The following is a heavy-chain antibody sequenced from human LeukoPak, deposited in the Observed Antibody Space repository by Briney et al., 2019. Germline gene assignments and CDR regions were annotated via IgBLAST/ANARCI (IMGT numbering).Heavy chain of an antibody. Sequence: GGSLRLSCAASGFTLSDYYMSWIRQAPGKGLEWVSYISSSGNTIYYADSVKGRFTISRDNAKNSLYLQMNSLRAEDTAVYYCARDKYYDSSGYYFLTYYFDYWGQGTLVTVSS. CDR3: ARDKYYDSSGYYFLTYYFDY. CDR2: ISSSGNTI. J-gene: IGHJ4*02. D-gene: IGHD3-22*01. CDR1: GFTLSDYY. V-gene: IGHV3-11*01.